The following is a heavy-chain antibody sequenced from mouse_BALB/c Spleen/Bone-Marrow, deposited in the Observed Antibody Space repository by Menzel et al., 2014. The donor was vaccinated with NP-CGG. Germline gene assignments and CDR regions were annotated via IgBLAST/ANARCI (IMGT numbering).Heavy chain of an antibody. CDR1: GFTFSGYA. V-gene: IGHV5-9-4*01. CDR2: ISSGGSYT. Sequence: EVQVVESGGGLVKPGGSLKLSCAASGFTFSGYAMSWVRQSPEKRLEWVAEISSGGSYTYYPDTVTGRFTISRDNAKNTLYLEMSSLRSEDTAMYYCARDSSGYFDYWGQGTTLTVSS. CDR3: ARDSSGYFDY. J-gene: IGHJ2*01. D-gene: IGHD3-1*01.